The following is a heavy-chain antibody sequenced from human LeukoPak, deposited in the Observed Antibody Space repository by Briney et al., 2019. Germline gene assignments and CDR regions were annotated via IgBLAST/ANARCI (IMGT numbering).Heavy chain of an antibody. Sequence: SETLSLTCTVSGGSISSSSYYWGWIRQPPGKGLEWIGSIYYSGSTYYNPSLKSRVTISVDTSKNQFSLKPSSVTAADTAVYYCARGAPTDYWGQGTLVTVSS. CDR3: ARGAPTDY. CDR1: GGSISSSSYY. CDR2: IYYSGST. J-gene: IGHJ4*02. V-gene: IGHV4-39*07.